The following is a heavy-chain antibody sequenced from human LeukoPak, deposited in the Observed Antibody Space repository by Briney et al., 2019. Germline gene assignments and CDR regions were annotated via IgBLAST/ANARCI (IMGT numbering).Heavy chain of an antibody. CDR2: IYYSGST. CDR1: GGSISSYY. D-gene: IGHD3-22*01. J-gene: IGHJ4*02. V-gene: IGHV4-59*01. Sequence: SETLSLTCTVSGGSISSYYWSWIRQPPGKGLEWIGYIYYSGSTNYNPSLKSRVTISVDTSKNQFSLKLSSVTAADTAVYYCARHPSYYYDSSGYPDYWGQGTLVTVSS. CDR3: ARHPSYYYDSSGYPDY.